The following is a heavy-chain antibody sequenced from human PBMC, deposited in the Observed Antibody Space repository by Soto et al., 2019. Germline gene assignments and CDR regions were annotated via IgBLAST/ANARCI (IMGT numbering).Heavy chain of an antibody. CDR1: GFTFSSYG. D-gene: IGHD6-13*01. CDR3: ASNSDLAAGGTFRADYYGMDV. Sequence: QVQLLESGGGVVQPGRSLRLSCAASGFTFSSYGMHWVRQAPGKGLEWVSVISCDGSNKYYADSVKGRFTLSRDNSKNTLYLKMSSLRAEDTAVSYCASNSDLAAGGTFRADYYGMDVWGQGTTVTVTS. J-gene: IGHJ6*02. V-gene: IGHV3-30*03. CDR2: ISCDGSNK.